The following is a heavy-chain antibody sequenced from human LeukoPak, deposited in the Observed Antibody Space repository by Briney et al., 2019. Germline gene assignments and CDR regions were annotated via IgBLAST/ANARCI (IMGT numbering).Heavy chain of an antibody. CDR1: GFTFSSYA. Sequence: GGSLRLSCAASGFTFSSYAMNWVRQAPGQGLEWVSYISASGSTIYYADSVKGRFTISRDNAKNSLYLQMNSLRAEDTAIYYCARQWLTPFDYWGQGTLVTVSS. J-gene: IGHJ4*02. V-gene: IGHV3-48*03. D-gene: IGHD6-19*01. CDR2: ISASGSTI. CDR3: ARQWLTPFDY.